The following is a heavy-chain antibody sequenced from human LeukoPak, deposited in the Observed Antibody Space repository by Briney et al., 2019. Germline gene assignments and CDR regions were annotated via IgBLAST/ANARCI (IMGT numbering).Heavy chain of an antibody. CDR3: TTIRGYSYALGY. J-gene: IGHJ4*02. Sequence: GGSLRLSCAASGFTFSNAWMSWVRQAPGKGLEWVGRIKSKTDGGTTDYAAPVKGRFTISRDDSKNTLYLQMNSLKTEDTAVYHCTTIRGYSYALGYWGQGTLVTVSS. CDR2: IKSKTDGGTT. CDR1: GFTFSNAW. V-gene: IGHV3-15*01. D-gene: IGHD5-18*01.